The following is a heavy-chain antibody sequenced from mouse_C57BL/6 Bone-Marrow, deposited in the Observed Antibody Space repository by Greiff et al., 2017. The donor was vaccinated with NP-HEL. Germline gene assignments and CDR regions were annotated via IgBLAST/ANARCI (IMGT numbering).Heavy chain of an antibody. J-gene: IGHJ2*01. V-gene: IGHV1-50*01. D-gene: IGHD2-4*01. CDR1: GYTFTSYW. CDR2: IDPSDSYT. CDR3: ARLDYPYFDY. Sequence: VQLQQPGAELVKPGASVKLSCKASGYTFTSYWMQWVKQRPGQGLEWIGEIDPSDSYTNYNQKFKGKATLAVDTSSSTAYMQLSSLTSEDSAVYYCARLDYPYFDYWGQGTTLTVSS.